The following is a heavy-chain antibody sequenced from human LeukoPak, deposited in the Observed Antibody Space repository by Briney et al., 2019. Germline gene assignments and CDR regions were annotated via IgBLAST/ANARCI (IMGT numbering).Heavy chain of an antibody. J-gene: IGHJ4*02. V-gene: IGHV3-33*08. CDR2: IWYDGSNK. CDR1: GFTFSSYA. CDR3: ARDRAAADLDY. Sequence: GEFLRLSCAASGFTFSSYAMTWVRQAPGKGLEWVAVIWYDGSNKFYADSVKGRFTISRDNSKNTLYLQMNSLRAEDTAVYYCARDRAAADLDYWGQGALVTVSS. D-gene: IGHD6-13*01.